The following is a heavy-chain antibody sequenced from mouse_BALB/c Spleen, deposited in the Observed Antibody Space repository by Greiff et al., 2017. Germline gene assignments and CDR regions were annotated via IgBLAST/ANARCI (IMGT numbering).Heavy chain of an antibody. CDR2: ISSGGGST. J-gene: IGHJ3*01. CDR3: ARHGGYYGNFAWFAY. CDR1: GFAFSSYD. Sequence: EVKLVESGGGLVKPGGSLKLSCAASGFAFSSYDMSWVRQTPEKRLEWVAYISSGGGSTYYPDTVKGRFTISRDNAKNTLYPQMSSLKSEDTAMYYCARHGGYYGNFAWFAYWGQGTLVTVSA. V-gene: IGHV5-12-1*01. D-gene: IGHD2-1*01.